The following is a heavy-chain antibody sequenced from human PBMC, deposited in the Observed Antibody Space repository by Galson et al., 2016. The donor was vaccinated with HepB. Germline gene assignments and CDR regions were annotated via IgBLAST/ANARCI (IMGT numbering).Heavy chain of an antibody. J-gene: IGHJ6*03. CDR2: VYSSGNT. CDR3: ARVADGARMDV. CDR1: GFSVSNDY. D-gene: IGHD3-16*01. Sequence: SLRLSCAASGFSVSNDYMNWVRQAPGKGLEWVSVVYSSGNTYYADSVRGRFTFSRDNSKNTLYLQMNSLRVDDTAVYYCARVADGARMDVWGKGTTVTVSS. V-gene: IGHV3-53*01.